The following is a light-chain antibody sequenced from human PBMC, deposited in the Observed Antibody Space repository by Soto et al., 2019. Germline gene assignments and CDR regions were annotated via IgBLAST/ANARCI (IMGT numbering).Light chain of an antibody. V-gene: IGLV4-69*01. J-gene: IGLJ2*01. Sequence: QSVLIQSPSASASLGASVKLTCTLSSGHSNYAIAWHQQQPEKGPRYLMKLNSDGSHSRGDGIPDRFSGSSSGAERYLTISSLQSEDEADYYCQTWGTGIQVFGGGTKVTVL. CDR1: SGHSNYA. CDR3: QTWGTGIQV. CDR2: LNSDGSH.